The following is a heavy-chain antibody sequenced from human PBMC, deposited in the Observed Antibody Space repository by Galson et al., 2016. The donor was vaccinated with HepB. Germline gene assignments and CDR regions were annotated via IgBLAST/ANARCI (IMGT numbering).Heavy chain of an antibody. D-gene: IGHD4-11*01. V-gene: IGHV3-74*01. CDR1: GFNFRTWW. CDR3: ARDQSESGPTTVDY. Sequence: SLRLSCAASGFNFRTWWMHWVRQAPGKGLEWVSRINTDETNTKYADSVKGRFTVSRDNAKNILYLQMSSLTAEDTAVYYCARDQSESGPTTVDYCGQGTLVTVS. CDR2: INTDETNT. J-gene: IGHJ4*02.